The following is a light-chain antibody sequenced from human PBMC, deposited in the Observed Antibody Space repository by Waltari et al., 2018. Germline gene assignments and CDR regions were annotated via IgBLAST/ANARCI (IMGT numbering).Light chain of an antibody. CDR2: DAS. V-gene: IGKV3-20*01. J-gene: IGKJ1*01. Sequence: EIVLTQSPGTLSLSPGERATLSCGASQSGGRSLAWYQQKPGRAPRLLLYDASSRATGIPDRFSGSGFGTDFSLTISRLEPEDFAVYYCQHYVRLPVTFGQGTKVEIK. CDR1: QSGGRS. CDR3: QHYVRLPVT.